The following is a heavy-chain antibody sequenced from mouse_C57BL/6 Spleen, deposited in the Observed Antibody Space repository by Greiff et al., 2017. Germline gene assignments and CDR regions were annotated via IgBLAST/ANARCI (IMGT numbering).Heavy chain of an antibody. Sequence: QVQLQQPGAELVRPGSSVKLSCKASGYTFTSYWMDWVKQRPGQGLEWIGNIYPSDSETHYNQKFKDKATLTVDKSSSTAYMQLSSLTSEDSAVYYCARSGGNYGRDGWFAYWGQGTLVTVSA. CDR2: IYPSDSET. J-gene: IGHJ3*01. V-gene: IGHV1-61*01. D-gene: IGHD2-1*01. CDR1: GYTFTSYW. CDR3: ARSGGNYGRDGWFAY.